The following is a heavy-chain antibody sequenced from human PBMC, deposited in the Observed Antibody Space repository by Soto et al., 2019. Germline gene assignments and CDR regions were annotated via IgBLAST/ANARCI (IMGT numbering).Heavy chain of an antibody. CDR1: GFSFSRYA. CDR2: ISMSSTTM. Sequence: GGSLRLSCAASGFSFSRYAMSWVRQAPGKGLEWISYISMSSTTMFYADSVKGRFTISRDNAKNTLYLQMNSLRAGDTAVYFCARGSYGPGYWGQGTLVTVSS. J-gene: IGHJ4*02. V-gene: IGHV3-48*04. D-gene: IGHD5-18*01. CDR3: ARGSYGPGY.